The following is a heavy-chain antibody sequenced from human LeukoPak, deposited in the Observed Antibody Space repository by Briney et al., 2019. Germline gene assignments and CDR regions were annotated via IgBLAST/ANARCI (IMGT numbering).Heavy chain of an antibody. D-gene: IGHD3-3*01. CDR3: ARGPRLTIFGVDEKIYFDY. Sequence: GGSLRLSCAASGLTFRHYAMHWVRQAPGKGLEWVAVISYDGSNKYYTDSVRGRFTISRDNSKNTLYLQMNSLRAEDTAVYYCARGPRLTIFGVDEKIYFDYWGQGTLVTVSS. J-gene: IGHJ4*02. CDR1: GLTFRHYA. V-gene: IGHV3-30*03. CDR2: ISYDGSNK.